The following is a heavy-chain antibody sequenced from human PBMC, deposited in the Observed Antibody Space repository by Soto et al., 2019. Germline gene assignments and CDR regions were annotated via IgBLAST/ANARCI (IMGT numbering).Heavy chain of an antibody. CDR3: ARDLAKGGGSAGFDY. CDR1: GYTFTVYY. Sequence: QVQLVQSGAEVKKPGASVNVSCMASGYTFTVYYMHGVRQAPGQGLEWMGWINPKSGGTMYPQKFQGRVTMTWDTSISTAYMALTRLRSDDTAVYYCARDLAKGGGSAGFDYWGQGTLVTVSS. V-gene: IGHV1-2*02. D-gene: IGHD1-26*01. CDR2: INPKSGGT. J-gene: IGHJ4*02.